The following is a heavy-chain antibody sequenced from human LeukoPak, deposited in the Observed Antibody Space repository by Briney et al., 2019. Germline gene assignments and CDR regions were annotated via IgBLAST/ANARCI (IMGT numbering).Heavy chain of an antibody. CDR1: GFTFSNYW. V-gene: IGHV3-11*06. CDR3: ARRGYYGSGSYPDY. J-gene: IGHJ4*02. Sequence: GGSLRLSCAASGFTFSNYWMSWVRQAPEKGLEWVSYISSSSTYTNYADSVKGRLTISRDNAKNSLYLQMNSLRAEDTAVYYCARRGYYGSGSYPDYWGQGTLVTVSS. CDR2: ISSSSTYT. D-gene: IGHD3-10*01.